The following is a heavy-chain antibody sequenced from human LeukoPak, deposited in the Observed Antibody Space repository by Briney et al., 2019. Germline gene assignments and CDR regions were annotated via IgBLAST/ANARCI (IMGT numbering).Heavy chain of an antibody. D-gene: IGHD3-10*01. CDR2: ISYDGRNK. CDR3: AKGGPSNIAMDFLFDY. Sequence: GGSLRLSCAAPGFTLSSYYMHWVRQAPGKGLEWVAVISYDGRNKYYADSVKGRFTISRDYSENTVDLQMNSLRDEDTAVYYCAKGGPSNIAMDFLFDYWGQGTLVTVSS. CDR1: GFTLSSYY. V-gene: IGHV3-30*18. J-gene: IGHJ4*02.